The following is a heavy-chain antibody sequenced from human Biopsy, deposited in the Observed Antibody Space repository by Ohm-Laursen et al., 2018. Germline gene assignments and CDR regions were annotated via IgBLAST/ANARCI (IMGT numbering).Heavy chain of an antibody. Sequence: SVKVSCKASGYIFSSYAVSWVRQAPGQGLEWMGWISPYNDKTSYPPKLQDRVTMTADTSTNTAHMELRSLRSDDTAVYYCARVFCTSTTCYGLLDNWGQGTVVTVSS. D-gene: IGHD2/OR15-2a*01. CDR1: GYIFSSYA. CDR3: ARVFCTSTTCYGLLDN. CDR2: ISPYNDKT. V-gene: IGHV1-18*01. J-gene: IGHJ4*02.